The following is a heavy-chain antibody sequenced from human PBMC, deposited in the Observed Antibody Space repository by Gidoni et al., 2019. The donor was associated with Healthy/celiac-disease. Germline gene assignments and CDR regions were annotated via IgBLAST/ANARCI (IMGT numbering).Heavy chain of an antibody. CDR2: YYSGST. J-gene: IGHJ1*01. D-gene: IGHD2-21*02. CDR3: ASLIVVVTAIPRSEYFQH. V-gene: IGHV4-39*01. Sequence: YYSGSTYYNPSLKSRVTISVDTSKNQFSLKLSSVTAADTAVYYCASLIVVVTAIPRSEYFQHWGQGTLVTVSS.